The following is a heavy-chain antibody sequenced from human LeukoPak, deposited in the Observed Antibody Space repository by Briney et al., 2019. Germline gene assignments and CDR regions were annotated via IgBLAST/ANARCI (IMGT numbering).Heavy chain of an antibody. CDR2: ISSSSSYI. J-gene: IGHJ4*02. CDR3: ARVGYYYGSSPDY. D-gene: IGHD3-22*01. V-gene: IGHV3-21*01. Sequence: GGSLRLSCAASGFTFSSYSMNWVRQAPGKGLEWVSSISSSSSYIYYADSVKGRFTISRDNAKNSLYLQMNSLRAEDTAVYYCARVGYYYGSSPDYWGQGTLVTVSS. CDR1: GFTFSSYS.